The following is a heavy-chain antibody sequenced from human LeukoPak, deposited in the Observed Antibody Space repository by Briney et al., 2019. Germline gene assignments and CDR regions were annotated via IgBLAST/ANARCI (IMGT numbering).Heavy chain of an antibody. D-gene: IGHD5-18*01. V-gene: IGHV1-2*06. CDR3: ARAGGYSYGYNAFDI. CDR2: INPNSGGT. J-gene: IGHJ3*02. Sequence: ASVKVSFTASGYTFTGYYMHWVRQAPGQGLEWMGRINPNSGGTNYAQKFQGRVTMTRDTSISTAYMGLSRLRSDDTAVYYCARAGGYSYGYNAFDIWGQGTMVTVSS. CDR1: GYTFTGYY.